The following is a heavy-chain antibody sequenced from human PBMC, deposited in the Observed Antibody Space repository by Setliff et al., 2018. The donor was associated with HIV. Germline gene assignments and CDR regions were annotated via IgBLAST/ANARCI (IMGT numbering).Heavy chain of an antibody. J-gene: IGHJ3*02. CDR1: GGTFSSYA. CDR2: IIPIFGTA. D-gene: IGHD4-4*01. CDR3: ARDRSNYVGLDAFDI. V-gene: IGHV1-69*13. Sequence: ASVMVSCKASGGTFSSYAISWVRQAPGQGLEWMGGIIPIFGTANYAQKFQGRVTITADESTSTAYMELSSLRSEDTAVYYCARDRSNYVGLDAFDIWGQGTMVTVSS.